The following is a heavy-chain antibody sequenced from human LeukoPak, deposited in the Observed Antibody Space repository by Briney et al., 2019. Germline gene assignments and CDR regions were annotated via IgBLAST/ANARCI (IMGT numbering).Heavy chain of an antibody. J-gene: IGHJ4*02. CDR1: GYTFTGYY. V-gene: IGHV1-2*02. Sequence: ASVNVSCKASGYTFTGYYMHWVRQAPGQGLEWMGWINPNSGGTNYAQKFQGRVTMTRDTSISTAYMELSRLRSDDTAVYCCAREGYCSSTSCYPDYWGQGTLVTVSS. CDR2: INPNSGGT. D-gene: IGHD2-2*01. CDR3: AREGYCSSTSCYPDY.